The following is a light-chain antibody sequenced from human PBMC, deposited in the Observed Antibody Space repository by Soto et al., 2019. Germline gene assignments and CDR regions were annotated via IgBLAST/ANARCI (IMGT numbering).Light chain of an antibody. CDR3: QHYNSYPLT. CDR2: QAS. J-gene: IGKJ4*01. Sequence: TQSPATLSSFPGDRVTLSCRASQYINTRLAWYQQKPGKAPKLLIYQASTLETGVPSRFSGSGSGTEFTLTIAGLQPDDFATYYCQHYNSYPLTFGGGTKVDIK. CDR1: QYINTR. V-gene: IGKV1-5*03.